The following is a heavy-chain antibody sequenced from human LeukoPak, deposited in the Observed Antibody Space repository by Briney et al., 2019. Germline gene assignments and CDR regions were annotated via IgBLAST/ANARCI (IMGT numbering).Heavy chain of an antibody. Sequence: KPSETLSLTCAVSGYSISSGYYWGWIRQPPGKGLEWIGSIYHSGSTYYNPSLKSRVTISVDTSKNQFSLQLSSVTAADTAVYYCARPVDYYYYYMDVWGKGTTVTVSS. D-gene: IGHD4-23*01. CDR2: IYHSGST. J-gene: IGHJ6*03. V-gene: IGHV4-38-2*01. CDR3: ARPVDYYYYYMDV. CDR1: GYSISSGYY.